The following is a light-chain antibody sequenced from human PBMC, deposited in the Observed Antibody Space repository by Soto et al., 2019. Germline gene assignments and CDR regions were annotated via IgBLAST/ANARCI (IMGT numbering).Light chain of an antibody. CDR2: GAS. Sequence: EIVMTQFPATLSVSAGGRATLSCRASQTISNNLAWYQQKPGQAPRLLIYGASTRATGIPARFSGSGSGTEFTLTISSLQSEDFAVYYCQQYNNWPRTFGQGTKVDIK. CDR1: QTISNN. CDR3: QQYNNWPRT. J-gene: IGKJ1*01. V-gene: IGKV3-15*01.